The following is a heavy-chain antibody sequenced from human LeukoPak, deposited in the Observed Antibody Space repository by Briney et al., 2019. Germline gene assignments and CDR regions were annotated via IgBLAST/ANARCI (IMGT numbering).Heavy chain of an antibody. J-gene: IGHJ5*02. D-gene: IGHD2-2*01. CDR1: GGSFSGYY. CDR2: INHSGST. CDR3: ARGPPFAVVVPAAMPGRRFDP. Sequence: PSETLSLACAVYGGSFSGYYWSWIRQPPGKGLEWIGEINHSGSTNYNPSLKSRVTISVDTSKNQFSLKLSSVTAADTAVYYCARGPPFAVVVPAAMPGRRFDPWGQGTLVTVSS. V-gene: IGHV4-34*01.